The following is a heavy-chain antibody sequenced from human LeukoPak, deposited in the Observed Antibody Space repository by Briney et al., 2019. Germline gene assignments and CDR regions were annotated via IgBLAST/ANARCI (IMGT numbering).Heavy chain of an antibody. CDR1: GFTFSSYA. CDR2: ISSNGGST. Sequence: GGSLRLSCSASGFTFSSYAMHWVRQAPGKGLEYVSAISSNGGSTYYADSVKGRFTTSRDNSKNTLYLQMSSLRAEDTAVYYCVKEGDDSGYDDGAFDIWGQGTMVTVSS. V-gene: IGHV3-64D*06. D-gene: IGHD5-12*01. J-gene: IGHJ3*02. CDR3: VKEGDDSGYDDGAFDI.